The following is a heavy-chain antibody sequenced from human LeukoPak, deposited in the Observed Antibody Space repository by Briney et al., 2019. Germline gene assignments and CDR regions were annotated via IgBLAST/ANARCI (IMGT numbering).Heavy chain of an antibody. D-gene: IGHD5-18*01. V-gene: IGHV4-59*01. CDR1: GGSISSYY. Sequence: MPSETLSLTCTVSGGSISSYYWSWIRQPPGKGLEWIGYIHYSGSTKYNPSLKSRVTISVDTSKNHFSLKLRSVTAADTAVYYCARGVDTEALDYWGQGTLVTVSS. J-gene: IGHJ4*02. CDR3: ARGVDTEALDY. CDR2: IHYSGST.